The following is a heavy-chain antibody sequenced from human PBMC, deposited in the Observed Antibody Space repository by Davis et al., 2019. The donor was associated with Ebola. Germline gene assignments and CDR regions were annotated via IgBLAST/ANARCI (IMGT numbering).Heavy chain of an antibody. CDR3: ATTQWLREFDN. Sequence: GGSLRLSCAASGFTFSDSAIHWVRQASGKGLEWVGLIRSKANNYATSYAASVKGKFTISRDDSKNTAYLQMNSLTPEDTAVYYCATTQWLREFDNWGQGTLVTVSS. D-gene: IGHD6-19*01. CDR1: GFTFSDSA. CDR2: IRSKANNYAT. J-gene: IGHJ4*02. V-gene: IGHV3-73*01.